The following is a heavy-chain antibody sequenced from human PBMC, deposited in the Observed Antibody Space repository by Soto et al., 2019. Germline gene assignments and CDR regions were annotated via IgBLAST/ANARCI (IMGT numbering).Heavy chain of an antibody. V-gene: IGHV3-74*01. J-gene: IGHJ4*02. CDR2: INPGGTIT. CDR3: ARVPIGKYGVWNY. CDR1: GFTFSSYW. D-gene: IGHD2-8*01. Sequence: EEQLVESGGGLVQPGGSLRLSCAASGFTFSSYWMHWVRQAPGKGLVWVSRINPGGTITDYADSVKGRFTISRDNAKNTVYLQVHSLRGVDTAEYFCARVPIGKYGVWNYWGQGTLVTVSS.